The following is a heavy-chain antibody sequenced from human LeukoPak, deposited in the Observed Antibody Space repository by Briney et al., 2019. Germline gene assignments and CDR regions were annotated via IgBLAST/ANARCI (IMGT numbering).Heavy chain of an antibody. J-gene: IGHJ3*02. V-gene: IGHV1-24*01. Sequence: ASVKVSCKVSGYTLTELSMHWVRQAPGKGLEWMGGFDPEDGETIYAQKFQGRVTMTEDTSTDTAYMELSSLRSEDTAVYYCATFGSAVAGQLRTDAFDIWGQGTMVTVSS. D-gene: IGHD6-19*01. CDR1: GYTLTELS. CDR2: FDPEDGET. CDR3: ATFGSAVAGQLRTDAFDI.